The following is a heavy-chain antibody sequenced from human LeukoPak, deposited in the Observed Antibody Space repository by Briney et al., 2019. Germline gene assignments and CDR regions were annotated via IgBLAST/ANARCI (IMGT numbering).Heavy chain of an antibody. J-gene: IGHJ4*02. CDR1: GGSISSGSYY. Sequence: SQTLSLTCTVSGGSISSGSYYWSWIRQPAGKGLEWIGRIYTSGSTNYTPSLKSRVTISVDTSKNQFSLKLSSVTAADTAVYYCARGSSSFVYWGQGTLVTVSS. V-gene: IGHV4-61*02. CDR2: IYTSGST. D-gene: IGHD6-13*01. CDR3: ARGSSSFVY.